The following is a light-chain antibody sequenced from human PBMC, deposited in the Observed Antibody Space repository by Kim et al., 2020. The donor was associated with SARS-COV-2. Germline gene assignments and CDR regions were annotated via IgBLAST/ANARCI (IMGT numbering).Light chain of an antibody. J-gene: IGLJ3*02. CDR2: GAN. V-gene: IGLV3-19*01. CDR3: NSRDSSADRWV. CDR1: SLRRYY. Sequence: SSELTQDPAVSVALGQTVRITCQGGSLRRYYASWYQQKPGQAPVLVIYGANIRPSGIPDRFSGSSSGDTSSLTITGARADDEADYYCNSRDSSADRWVFG.